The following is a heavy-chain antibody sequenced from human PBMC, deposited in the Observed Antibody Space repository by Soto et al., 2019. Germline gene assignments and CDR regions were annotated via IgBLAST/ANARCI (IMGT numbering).Heavy chain of an antibody. CDR2: MNPNSGNT. CDR3: ARGHYDILTGYYSYYFDY. V-gene: IGHV1-8*01. CDR1: GYTFTSYD. J-gene: IGHJ4*02. D-gene: IGHD3-9*01. Sequence: QVQLVQSGAEVKKPGASVKVSCKASGYTFTSYDINWVRQGTGQGLEWMGWMNPNSGNTGYAQKFQGRVTMTRNTSKSTAYMELSRLRSEDTAVYYCARGHYDILTGYYSYYFDYWGQGTLVTVSS.